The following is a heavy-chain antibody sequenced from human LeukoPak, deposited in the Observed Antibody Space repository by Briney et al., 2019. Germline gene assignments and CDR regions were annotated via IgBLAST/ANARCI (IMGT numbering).Heavy chain of an antibody. J-gene: IGHJ4*02. Sequence: SETLSLTCTVSGGSISSSSYYWGWIRQPPGKGLEWIGNIFYSGSTYYNPSLKSRVTISVDTSKNQFSLKLSSVTAADTAVYYCARDGYSYGLDYWGQGTLVTVSS. D-gene: IGHD5-18*01. V-gene: IGHV4-39*02. CDR2: IFYSGST. CDR1: GGSISSSSYY. CDR3: ARDGYSYGLDY.